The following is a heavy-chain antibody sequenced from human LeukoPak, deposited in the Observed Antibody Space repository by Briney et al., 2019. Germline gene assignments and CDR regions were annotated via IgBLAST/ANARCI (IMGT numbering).Heavy chain of an antibody. CDR2: ISPNGDST. CDR1: GFTFNIHA. V-gene: IGHV3-23*01. CDR3: ARNWGLDY. Sequence: GGSLRLSCAASGFTFNIHAMTWARQAPGRGLEWVSVISPNGDSTFYADSVKGRFTISRDNSKNMVFLQMDNLGAEDMAVYYCARNWGLDYWGQGTLVTVSS. D-gene: IGHD7-27*01. J-gene: IGHJ4*02.